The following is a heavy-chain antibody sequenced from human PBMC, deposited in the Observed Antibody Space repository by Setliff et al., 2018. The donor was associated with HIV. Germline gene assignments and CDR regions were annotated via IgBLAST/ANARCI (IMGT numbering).Heavy chain of an antibody. CDR2: IHSGGST. V-gene: IGHV3-66*01. J-gene: IGHJ5*02. CDR3: ARGRTQWPNYNYFDP. D-gene: IGHD6-19*01. Sequence: GGSLRLSCAASGFTVSNDYMSWVRQAPGRGLEWVSVIHSGGSTYYADSVKGRFTISRDNAKNSVYLQMNSLRAEDTAVYYCARGRTQWPNYNYFDPWGLGTLVTVSS. CDR1: GFTVSNDY.